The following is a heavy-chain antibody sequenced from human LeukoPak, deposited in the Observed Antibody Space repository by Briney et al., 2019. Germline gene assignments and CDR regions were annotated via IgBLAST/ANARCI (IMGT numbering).Heavy chain of an antibody. CDR1: GYSFTSYW. CDR3: ARPGAYDSSGYYYGFDY. J-gene: IGHJ4*02. D-gene: IGHD3-22*01. Sequence: GESLKISCKGSGYSFTSYWIGWVRQMPGKGLEWMGIIYPGDSDTRYSPSFQGQVTISADKSISTAYLQWSSLKASDTAMYYCARPGAYDSSGYYYGFDYWDQGTLVTVSS. V-gene: IGHV5-51*01. CDR2: IYPGDSDT.